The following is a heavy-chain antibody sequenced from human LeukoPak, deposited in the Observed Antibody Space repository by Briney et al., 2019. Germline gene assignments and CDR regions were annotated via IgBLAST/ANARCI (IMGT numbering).Heavy chain of an antibody. J-gene: IGHJ6*04. CDR3: ARETVLWFGKPPSDV. D-gene: IGHD3-10*01. CDR1: GFTFSSYW. Sequence: PGGSLRLSCAASGFTFSSYWMSWVRQVPGKGLEWVANIKQDGSEKYYVDSVKGRFTISRDNAKNSLYLQMNSLRAEDTAVYYCARETVLWFGKPPSDVWGKGTTVTVSS. CDR2: IKQDGSEK. V-gene: IGHV3-7*01.